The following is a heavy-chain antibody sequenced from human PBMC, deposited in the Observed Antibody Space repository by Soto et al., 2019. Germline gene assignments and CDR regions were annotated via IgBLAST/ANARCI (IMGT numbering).Heavy chain of an antibody. CDR3: AKGLGDYYYMDV. V-gene: IGHV3-23*01. Sequence: EVQLLESGGGLVQPGGSLRLSCAASGFTFSSYTMSWVRQAPGKGLEWVSAIGDSGGSTYYADSVKGRFTISRDNSKHTLFLQVNSLRAEDTAVYYCAKGLGDYYYMDVWGKGTTVTVSS. J-gene: IGHJ6*03. CDR2: IGDSGGST. CDR1: GFTFSSYT.